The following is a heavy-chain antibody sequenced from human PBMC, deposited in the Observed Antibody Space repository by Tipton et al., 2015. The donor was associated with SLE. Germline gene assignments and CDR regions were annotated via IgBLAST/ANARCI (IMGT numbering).Heavy chain of an antibody. CDR3: AREVTSVGDY. D-gene: IGHD4-11*01. V-gene: IGHV4-59*01. J-gene: IGHJ4*02. CDR1: GGSFSGYY. Sequence: TLSLTCAVYGGSFSGYYWSWIRQPTGKGLEWIGYIYYSGSTNYNPSLKSRVTISVDTSKNQFSLKLSRLRSDDTAVYYCAREVTSVGDYWGQGTLVTVSS. CDR2: IYYSGST.